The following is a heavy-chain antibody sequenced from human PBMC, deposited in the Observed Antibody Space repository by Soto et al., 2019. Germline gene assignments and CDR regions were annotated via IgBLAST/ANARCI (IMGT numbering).Heavy chain of an antibody. J-gene: IGHJ6*02. Sequence: PSETLSLTCTVSGDSISSGDYYWSWIRQPPGKGLEWIGNIYYSGNTDCNPSLKSRVTISVDTSKNQFSLNLSSVTAADSAVYYCAGQPTAGSFYDLGSYYYYYGMDVWGQGTTVTVSS. CDR1: GDSISSGDYY. V-gene: IGHV4-30-4*01. CDR2: IYYSGNT. D-gene: IGHD3-16*01. CDR3: AGQPTAGSFYDLGSYYYYYGMDV.